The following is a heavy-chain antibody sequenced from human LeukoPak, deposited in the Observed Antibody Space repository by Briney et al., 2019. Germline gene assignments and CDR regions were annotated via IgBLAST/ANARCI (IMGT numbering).Heavy chain of an antibody. CDR1: GFTFSSYA. Sequence: GGSLRLSCAASGFTFSSYAMSWVRQAPGKGLEWVSAISGSGGSTYYADSVKGRFTISRDNSKNTLYLQMNSLRAEDTVVYYCVGSSDYDILTGTLRYGMDVWGQGTTVTVSS. J-gene: IGHJ6*02. D-gene: IGHD3-9*01. CDR2: ISGSGGST. V-gene: IGHV3-23*01. CDR3: VGSSDYDILTGTLRYGMDV.